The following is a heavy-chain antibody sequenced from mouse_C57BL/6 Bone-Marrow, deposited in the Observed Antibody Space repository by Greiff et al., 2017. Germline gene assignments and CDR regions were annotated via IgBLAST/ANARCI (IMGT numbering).Heavy chain of an antibody. CDR2: IDPSDSYT. V-gene: IGHV1-50*01. CDR1: GYTFTSYW. D-gene: IGHD2-1*01. CDR3: ARDLYYGNYDYAMDY. Sequence: QVQLQQPGAELVKPGASVKLSCKASGYTFTSYWMQWVKQRPGQGLEWIGEIDPSDSYTNYNQKFKGKATLTVATSSSTAYMQLSSLTSEDSAVYYCARDLYYGNYDYAMDYWGQGTSVTVSS. J-gene: IGHJ4*01.